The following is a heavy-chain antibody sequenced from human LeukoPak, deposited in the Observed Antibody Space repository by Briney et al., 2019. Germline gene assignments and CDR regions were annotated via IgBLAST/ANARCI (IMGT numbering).Heavy chain of an antibody. CDR2: INYSGST. CDR3: ARWYYDSSGYRYFDY. D-gene: IGHD3-22*01. CDR1: GVSISSYY. Sequence: SETLSLTCTVSGVSISSYYWTWIRQPPGKGLEWIGNINYSGSTKYNPSLKSRVTISVDTSKNQFPLKLSSVTAADTAVYYCARWYYDSSGYRYFDYWGQGTLVTVSS. J-gene: IGHJ4*02. V-gene: IGHV4-59*01.